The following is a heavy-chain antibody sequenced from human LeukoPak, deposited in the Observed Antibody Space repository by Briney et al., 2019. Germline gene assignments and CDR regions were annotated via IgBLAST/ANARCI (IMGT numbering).Heavy chain of an antibody. J-gene: IGHJ6*02. D-gene: IGHD3-9*01. Sequence: GRSLRLSCAASGFSFSAYVVHDGREAPGKGLEWVAVIWYDRSRKDYADSVKGRFTLSRDNSKKSLYLQMNRMRAEAAGVYYCARGVRRYYDILTGRYGMDVWGQGNTVTVSS. CDR1: GFSFSAYV. CDR2: IWYDRSRK. V-gene: IGHV3-33*01. CDR3: ARGVRRYYDILTGRYGMDV.